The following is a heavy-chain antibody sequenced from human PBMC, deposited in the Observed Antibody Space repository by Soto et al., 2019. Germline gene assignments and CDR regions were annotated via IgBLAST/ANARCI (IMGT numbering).Heavy chain of an antibody. CDR1: GPSISRGGYS. J-gene: IGHJ4*02. Sequence: PSETLSLTCAVSGPSISRGGYSWRWIRQPPGKGLEWIGYIYHSGSTYYNPSLKSRVTVSVDRSKNQFSLKLSSVTAADTAVYYCARVPDYWGQGTLVTVSS. V-gene: IGHV4-30-2*01. CDR3: ARVPDY. CDR2: IYHSGST.